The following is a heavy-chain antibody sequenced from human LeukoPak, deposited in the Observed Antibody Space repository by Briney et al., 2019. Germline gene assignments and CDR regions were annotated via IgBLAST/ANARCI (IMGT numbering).Heavy chain of an antibody. CDR1: GDSISSSSYY. Sequence: PSETLSLTCTVSGDSISSSSYYWGWIRQPPGKGLEWIVSMYYSGSTYYNPSLKSRVTISVDTSKNQFSLELSSVTAADTAVYYCARQNGSGYYYVSYYYYMDVWGKGTTVTVSS. D-gene: IGHD3-22*01. V-gene: IGHV4-39*01. J-gene: IGHJ6*03. CDR2: MYYSGST. CDR3: ARQNGSGYYYVSYYYYMDV.